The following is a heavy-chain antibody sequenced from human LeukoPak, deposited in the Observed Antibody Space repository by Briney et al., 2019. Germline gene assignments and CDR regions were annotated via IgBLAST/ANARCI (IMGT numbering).Heavy chain of an antibody. CDR2: STHSGSI. D-gene: IGHD2-2*01. CDR3: ARGGTGAAALDF. V-gene: IGHV4-34*01. J-gene: IGHJ4*02. Sequence: SETLSLTCAVYGGSFSGHYWTWIRQPPGKGLEWIGESTHSGSINYNPSLKSRVTISVDTSKSQFPLKLTSVTAADTAVYHCARGGTGAAALDFWGPGTLVTVSS. CDR1: GGSFSGHY.